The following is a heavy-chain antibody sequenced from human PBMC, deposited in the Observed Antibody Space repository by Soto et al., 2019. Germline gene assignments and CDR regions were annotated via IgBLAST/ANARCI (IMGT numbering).Heavy chain of an antibody. CDR2: IYYSGST. CDR1: CGTISNYD. D-gene: IGHD5-18*01. V-gene: IGHV4-59*01. J-gene: IGHJ3*02. Sequence: PFVTLRLPWTVVCGTISNYDGRRIRQPQRKGLEWIGYIYYSGSTNYKPSLKSRVTISVDTSMNQFSLKLTSVTAADTAVYYCARPYGYSYTFSAFDIWGQGTMVT. CDR3: ARPYGYSYTFSAFDI.